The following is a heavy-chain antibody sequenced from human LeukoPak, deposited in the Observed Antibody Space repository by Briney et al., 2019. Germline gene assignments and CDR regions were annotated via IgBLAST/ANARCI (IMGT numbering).Heavy chain of an antibody. CDR3: ARTYCSGGSCHFDY. CDR1: GGSISSYY. J-gene: IGHJ4*02. Sequence: PSETLSLTCTVSGGSISSYYWSWIRQPPVKGLEWIGYIYYSGNTDSNPSLKSRVTISVDTSKNQFSLKLSSVTAADTAVYYCARTYCSGGSCHFDYWGQGTLVTVSS. V-gene: IGHV4-59*08. D-gene: IGHD2-15*01. CDR2: IYYSGNT.